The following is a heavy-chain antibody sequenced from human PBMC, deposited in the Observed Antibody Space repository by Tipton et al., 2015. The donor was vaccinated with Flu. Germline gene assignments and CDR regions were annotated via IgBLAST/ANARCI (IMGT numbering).Heavy chain of an antibody. CDR1: GFTFDDYA. V-gene: IGHV3-9*01. D-gene: IGHD3-3*01. Sequence: SLRLSCAASGFTFDDYAMHWVRQAPGKGLEWVSGISWNSGSIGYADSVKGRFTISRDNAKNSLYLQMNSLRAEDTALYYCAKGWITIFGVVREWGQGTLVTVSS. J-gene: IGHJ4*02. CDR2: ISWNSGSI. CDR3: AKGWITIFGVVRE.